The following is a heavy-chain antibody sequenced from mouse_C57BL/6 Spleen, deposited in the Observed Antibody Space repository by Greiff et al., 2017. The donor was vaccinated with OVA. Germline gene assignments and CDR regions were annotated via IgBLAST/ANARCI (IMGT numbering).Heavy chain of an antibody. CDR2: IWGDGST. D-gene: IGHD2-2*01. V-gene: IGHV2-3*01. Sequence: VKLQQSGPGLVAPSQSLSITCTVSGFSLTSYGVSWVRQPPGKGLEWLGVIWGDGSTNYHSALISRLSISKDNSKSQVFLKLNSLQTDDTATYYGAKEEDGYDGGAWFAYWGQGTLVTVSA. J-gene: IGHJ3*01. CDR3: AKEEDGYDGGAWFAY. CDR1: GFSLTSYG.